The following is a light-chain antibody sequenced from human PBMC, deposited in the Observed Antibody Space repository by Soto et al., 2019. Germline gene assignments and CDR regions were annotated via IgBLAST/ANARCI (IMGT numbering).Light chain of an antibody. J-gene: IGKJ1*01. V-gene: IGKV3-20*01. CDR2: GAS. CDR1: QSVSSSY. CDR3: QQYVSSPRT. Sequence: EIVLTQPPGTLSLSPGERATIYCRASQSVSSSYLAWYQQKPGQAPRLLIYGASSRATGIPDRFSGSGSGTDFTLTISRLEPEDFAVYYCQQYVSSPRTFGQGTKVDIK.